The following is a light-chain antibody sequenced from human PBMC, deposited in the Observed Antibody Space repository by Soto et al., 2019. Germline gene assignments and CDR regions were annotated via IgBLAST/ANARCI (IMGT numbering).Light chain of an antibody. CDR3: QQYGSSPRT. CDR2: GAS. CDR1: QSVSRSY. Sequence: EIVLMQSPGTLSLSPGERATLSCRASQSVSRSYLAWYQQKPGQAPRLLIFGASSRATGIPDRFSGSGSGTDFTLTISRLEPEDFAVYYCQQYGSSPRTFGQGTKVEIK. V-gene: IGKV3-20*01. J-gene: IGKJ1*01.